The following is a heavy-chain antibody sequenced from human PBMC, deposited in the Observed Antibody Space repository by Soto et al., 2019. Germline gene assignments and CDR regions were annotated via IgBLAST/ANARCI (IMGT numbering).Heavy chain of an antibody. D-gene: IGHD3-22*01. Sequence: EVQLVESGGGLVQPGGSLRLSCAASGFTFSSYSMNWVRQAPGKGLEWVSYISSSSSTIYYADSVKGRFTISRDNAKNSLYLQMNSLRDEDMAVYYCAAMAYDSSGYYLKSEGTDAFDIWGQGTMVTVSS. CDR3: AAMAYDSSGYYLKSEGTDAFDI. J-gene: IGHJ3*02. CDR1: GFTFSSYS. V-gene: IGHV3-48*02. CDR2: ISSSSSTI.